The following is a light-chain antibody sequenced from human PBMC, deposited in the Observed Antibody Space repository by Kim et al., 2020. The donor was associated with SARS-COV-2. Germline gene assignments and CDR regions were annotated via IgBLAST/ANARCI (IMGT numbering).Light chain of an antibody. V-gene: IGKV3-20*01. CDR1: QSVISSF. CDR3: QQYGSSSLS. J-gene: IGKJ4*01. Sequence: SPGERAALSGRASQSVISSFLAWYQQKPRRAPRLLIYGAASRATGVPDRCSGSGAWTDFTLTISSLVPEDFAVEYCQQYGSSSLSFGGETK. CDR2: GAA.